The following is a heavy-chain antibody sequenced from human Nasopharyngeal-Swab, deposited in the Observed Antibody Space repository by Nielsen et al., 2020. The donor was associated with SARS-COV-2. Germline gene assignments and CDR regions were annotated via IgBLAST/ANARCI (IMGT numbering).Heavy chain of an antibody. Sequence: GSLRLSCTVSGYSISSGYYWGWLRPPPGKGLEWIGSIYHSGSTYYNPSLKSRVPISVDTSKNQFSLKLSSVTAADTAVYYCAREGSVVPAAVDYWGQGTLVTVSS. J-gene: IGHJ4*02. CDR1: GYSISSGYY. CDR3: AREGSVVPAAVDY. D-gene: IGHD2-2*01. CDR2: IYHSGST. V-gene: IGHV4-38-2*02.